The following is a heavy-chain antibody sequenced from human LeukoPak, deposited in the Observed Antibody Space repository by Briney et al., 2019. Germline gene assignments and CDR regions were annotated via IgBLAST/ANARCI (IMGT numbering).Heavy chain of an antibody. V-gene: IGHV4-59*08. CDR1: GGSISSYY. Sequence: SETLSLTCTVSGGSISSYYWSWIRQPPGKGLEWIGYIYYSGSTNYNPSLKSRVTISVDTSKNQFSLKLSSVTAADTAVYYCAGGSNLWFGELPDFDYWGQGTLVTVSS. CDR3: AGGSNLWFGELPDFDY. D-gene: IGHD3-10*01. J-gene: IGHJ4*02. CDR2: IYYSGST.